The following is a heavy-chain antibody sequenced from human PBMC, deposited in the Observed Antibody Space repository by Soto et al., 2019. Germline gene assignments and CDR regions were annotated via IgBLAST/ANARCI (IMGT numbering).Heavy chain of an antibody. J-gene: IGHJ5*02. CDR2: ISSSSSTI. V-gene: IGHV3-48*02. CDR3: AGEIPSRGAGWFDP. CDR1: GFTFSSYS. Sequence: EVQLVESGGGLVQPGGSLRLSCAASGFTFSSYSMNWVRQAPGKGLEWVSYISSSSSTIYYADSVKGRFTISRDNAKNSRYLQMNSLRDADTAVYYCAGEIPSRGAGWFDPWGQGTLVTVSS. D-gene: IGHD3-10*01.